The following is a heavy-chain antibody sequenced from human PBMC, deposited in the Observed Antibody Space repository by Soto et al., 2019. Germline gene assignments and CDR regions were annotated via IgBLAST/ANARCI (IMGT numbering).Heavy chain of an antibody. Sequence: QVQLVQSGAEVKTPGASVKVSCKVSGYTFTNYGLSWVRQAPGQGLEWMGWISGHNGNTKYAQKFQGRVTMAADTSTGTAYMERRSLRSDATAVYFCARAPRGICGGGSCHLNGGEWLDPWGQGTPVAVSS. D-gene: IGHD2-21*01. V-gene: IGHV1-18*01. J-gene: IGHJ5*02. CDR1: GYTFTNYG. CDR3: ARAPRGICGGGSCHLNGGEWLDP. CDR2: ISGHNGNT.